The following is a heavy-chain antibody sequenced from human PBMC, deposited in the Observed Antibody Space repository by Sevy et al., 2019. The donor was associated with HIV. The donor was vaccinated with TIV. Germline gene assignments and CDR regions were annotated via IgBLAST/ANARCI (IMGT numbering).Heavy chain of an antibody. J-gene: IGHJ5*02. CDR2: IIRSGSSI. CDR1: GFTFSSHE. Sequence: GGSLRLSCAASGFTFSSHEMSWVRQAPGKGLEWISYIIRSGSSIYYADTVKGRFTISRDNARNSLYLQMNSLRAEDTAVYYCARGWFDTWGQGTLVTVSS. V-gene: IGHV3-48*03. CDR3: ARGWFDT.